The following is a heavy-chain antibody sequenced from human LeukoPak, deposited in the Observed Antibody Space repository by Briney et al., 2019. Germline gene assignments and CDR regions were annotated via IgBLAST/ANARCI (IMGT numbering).Heavy chain of an antibody. CDR3: ARDYCGGDCYSFDP. V-gene: IGHV3-33*01. CDR1: GFTFSSYG. J-gene: IGHJ5*02. CDR2: IWYDGSNK. Sequence: PGGSLTLSCAASGFTFSSYGMHWVRQAPGKGLEGVAVIWYDGSNKYYADSVKGRFTISRDNSKNTLYLQMNSLRAEDTAVYYCARDYCGGDCYSFDPWGQGTLVTVSS. D-gene: IGHD2-21*01.